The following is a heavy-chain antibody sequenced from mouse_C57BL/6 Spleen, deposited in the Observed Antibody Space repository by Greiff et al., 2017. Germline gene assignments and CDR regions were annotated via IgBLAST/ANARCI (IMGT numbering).Heavy chain of an antibody. V-gene: IGHV1-26*01. Sequence: VQLQQSGPELVKPGASVKISCKASGYTFTDYYMNWVKQSHGKSLEWIGDINPNNGGTSYNQKFKGKATLTVDKSSSTAYMELRSLTSEDSAVYYCARSGITTVVEGDYWGQGTTLTVSS. CDR3: ARSGITTVVEGDY. J-gene: IGHJ2*01. CDR2: INPNNGGT. CDR1: GYTFTDYY. D-gene: IGHD1-1*01.